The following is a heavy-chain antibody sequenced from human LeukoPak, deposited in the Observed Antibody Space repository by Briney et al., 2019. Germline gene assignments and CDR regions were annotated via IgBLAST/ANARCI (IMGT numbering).Heavy chain of an antibody. D-gene: IGHD4-17*01. CDR1: GYTFIGYC. J-gene: IGHJ4*02. V-gene: IGHV1-2*06. CDR3: ARSLYGDYFFDY. Sequence: VASVKVSCKTSGYTFIGYCMHWVRQAPGQGLEWMGRFNPNTGGTSYAQKFQDRVTMTRDTSISTAYMEVSRLRSDDTAVYYCARSLYGDYFFDYWGQGTLVTVSS. CDR2: FNPNTGGT.